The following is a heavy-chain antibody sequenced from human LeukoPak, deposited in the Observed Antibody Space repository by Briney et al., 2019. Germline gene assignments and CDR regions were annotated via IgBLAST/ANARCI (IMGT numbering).Heavy chain of an antibody. V-gene: IGHV3-30-3*01. Sequence: GRSLRLSCAASGFTFSSYAMHWVRQAPGKGLEWVAVISYDGSNKYYADSVKGRFTISRDNSKNTLYLQMNSLRAEDTAVYYCARANDILTGSLDAEYFQHWGQGTLVTVS. D-gene: IGHD3-9*01. CDR1: GFTFSSYA. CDR2: ISYDGSNK. CDR3: ARANDILTGSLDAEYFQH. J-gene: IGHJ1*01.